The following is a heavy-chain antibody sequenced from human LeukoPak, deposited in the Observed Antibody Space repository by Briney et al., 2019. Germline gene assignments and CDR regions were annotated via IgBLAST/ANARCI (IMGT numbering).Heavy chain of an antibody. J-gene: IGHJ4*02. CDR1: GFTFSSYA. V-gene: IGHV3-23*01. Sequence: GGSLRLSCAASGFTFSSYAMTWVRQAPGKGLELVSAISGSGDSTYYADSVKGRFTISRDNSKNTLYLQMSSLRAEDTAVYYCAKSPSAAISDWGQGTLVTVSS. D-gene: IGHD2-2*02. CDR3: AKSPSAAISD. CDR2: ISGSGDST.